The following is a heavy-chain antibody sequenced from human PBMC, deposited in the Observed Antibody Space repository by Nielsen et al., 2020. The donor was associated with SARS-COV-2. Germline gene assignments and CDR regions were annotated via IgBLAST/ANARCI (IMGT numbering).Heavy chain of an antibody. V-gene: IGHV3-30*03. CDR2: ISHDGKTK. CDR3: ARDVGGWMFFDL. D-gene: IGHD6-19*01. J-gene: IGHJ4*02. CDR1: GFTFSGYR. Sequence: GESLKISCAASGFTFSGYRMHWVRQAPGKGLEWVAIISHDGKTKYYADSVKGRFTISRDNSKNTLFLEMNGLRPEDTSMYYCARDVGGWMFFDLWGQGTLVTVSS.